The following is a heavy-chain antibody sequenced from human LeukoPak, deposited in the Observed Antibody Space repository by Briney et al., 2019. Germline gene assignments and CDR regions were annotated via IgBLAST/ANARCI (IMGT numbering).Heavy chain of an antibody. J-gene: IGHJ4*02. V-gene: IGHV4-61*02. Sequence: SETLSLTCTVSGGSISSGSYYWSWIRQPAGKGLEWIGRIYTSGSTNYNPSLKSRVTISVDTSKNQFSLKLSSVTAADTAVYYCARDPGDIVVVVAANNRGQGTLVTVSS. CDR3: ARDPGDIVVVVAANN. CDR1: GGSISSGSYY. CDR2: IYTSGST. D-gene: IGHD2-15*01.